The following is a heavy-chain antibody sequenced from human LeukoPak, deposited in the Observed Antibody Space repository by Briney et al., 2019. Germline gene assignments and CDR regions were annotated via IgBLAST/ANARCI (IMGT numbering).Heavy chain of an antibody. Sequence: PSETLSLTCTVSGGSVSSDSHYWSWIRQPPGKGLEWIGCVYNTWRTIYNPSLKSRLTMSVDTSKNQFSLKLSSVTAADTAVYYCARVGYCSGGSCYRDYWYFDLWGRGTLVTVSS. J-gene: IGHJ2*01. V-gene: IGHV4-61*01. CDR1: GGSVSSDSHY. CDR2: VYNTWRT. CDR3: ARVGYCSGGSCYRDYWYFDL. D-gene: IGHD2-15*01.